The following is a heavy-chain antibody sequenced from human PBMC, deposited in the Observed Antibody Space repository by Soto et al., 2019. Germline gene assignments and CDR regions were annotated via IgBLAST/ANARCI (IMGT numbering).Heavy chain of an antibody. CDR1: GGTFISYA. D-gene: IGHD6-13*01. CDR2: IIPIFGTA. V-gene: IGHV1-69*13. Sequence: SVKVSCKASGGTFISYAISWLRQAPGQVLEWMGGIIPIFGTANYAQKFQGRVTITADESTSTAYMELSSLRSEDTAVYYCADSRIAAAGTYYYYGMDVWGQGTTVTVSS. J-gene: IGHJ6*02. CDR3: ADSRIAAAGTYYYYGMDV.